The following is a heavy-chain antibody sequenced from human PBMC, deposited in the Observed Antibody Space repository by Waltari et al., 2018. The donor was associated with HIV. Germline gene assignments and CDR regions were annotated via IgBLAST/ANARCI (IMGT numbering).Heavy chain of an antibody. D-gene: IGHD6-13*01. CDR2: IGTSGET. Sequence: EVQLVESGGGLVQPGGSLRLSCAASGFASSNYDLHWVRQAAGKGLEWVSIIGTSGETYYSDSVKGRFSISRENAENSFYLQMNSLTAGDTAVYYCARGKISAPGTSYFDYWGKGTLVTVSS. CDR3: ARGKISAPGTSYFDY. J-gene: IGHJ4*02. CDR1: GFASSNYD. V-gene: IGHV3-13*01.